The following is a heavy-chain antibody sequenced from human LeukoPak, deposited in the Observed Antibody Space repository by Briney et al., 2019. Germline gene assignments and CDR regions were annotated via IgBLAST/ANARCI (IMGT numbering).Heavy chain of an antibody. D-gene: IGHD5-12*01. Sequence: GGSLRLSCAASGFTFSNAWMSWVRQVAGKGLEWVGRIKSKIDGGKTDYAAPVKGRFTISRDNSQNTLYMKMNSLKTEDTAVYYCTTGESGIVTTIRIEPDAFDIWGQGTMVTVSS. CDR1: GFTFSNAW. CDR2: IKSKIDGGKT. J-gene: IGHJ3*02. V-gene: IGHV3-15*01. CDR3: TTGESGIVTTIRIEPDAFDI.